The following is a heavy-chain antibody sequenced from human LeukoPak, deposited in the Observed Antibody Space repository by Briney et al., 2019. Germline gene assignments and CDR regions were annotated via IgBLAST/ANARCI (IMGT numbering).Heavy chain of an antibody. CDR2: IFYSGGT. V-gene: IGHV4-39*07. J-gene: IGHJ6*03. CDR1: GGSINTPNYY. Sequence: SETLSLTCTVSGGSINTPNYYWGWIRQTPGKGLEWIGNIFYSGGTYYSPSLTSRVTISLDTSRNQFSLKLNSVTAADTAVYYCARCRFYYYYYMDVWGKGTTVTISS. CDR3: ARCRFYYYYYMDV.